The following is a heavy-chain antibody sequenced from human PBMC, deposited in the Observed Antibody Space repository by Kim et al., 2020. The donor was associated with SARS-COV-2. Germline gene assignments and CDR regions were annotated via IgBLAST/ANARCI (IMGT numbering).Heavy chain of an antibody. CDR2: IKQDGSEK. V-gene: IGHV3-7*01. J-gene: IGHJ4*02. CDR3: AREEVAE. CDR1: GFTFSSYW. Sequence: GGSLRLSCAXSGFTFSSYWMSWVRQAPGKGLEWVANIKQDGSEKYYVDSVKGRFTISRDNAKNSLYLQMNSLRAEDTAVYYCAREEVAEWGQGTLVTVSS. D-gene: IGHD6-19*01.